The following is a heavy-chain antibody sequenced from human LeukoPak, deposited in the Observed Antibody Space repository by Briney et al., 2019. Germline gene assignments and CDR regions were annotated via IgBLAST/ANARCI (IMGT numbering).Heavy chain of an antibody. J-gene: IGHJ3*02. CDR2: ISYVGSNK. CDR1: GFTFSSYA. CDR3: ARDSKRPPYGRDAFDI. V-gene: IGHV3-30-3*01. D-gene: IGHD4-17*01. Sequence: GGSLRLSCAASGFTFSSYAMHWVRQAPGKGLEWVAVISYVGSNKYYADSVKGRFTISRDNAKNSLYLQMNSLRAEDTAVYYCARDSKRPPYGRDAFDIWGQGTMVTVSS.